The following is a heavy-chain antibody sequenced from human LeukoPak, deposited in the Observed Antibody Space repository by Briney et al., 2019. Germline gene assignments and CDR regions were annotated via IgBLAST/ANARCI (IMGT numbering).Heavy chain of an antibody. Sequence: SQTLSLTCTVSGGSISGGGYYWSWIRQHPGKGLEWIGYIYYSGSTYYNPSLKSRVTISVDTSKNQFSLKLSSVTAADTAVYYCARDGGVTNYYYYMDVWGKGTTVTVSS. CDR2: IYYSGST. D-gene: IGHD4-17*01. CDR3: ARDGGVTNYYYYMDV. J-gene: IGHJ6*03. CDR1: GGSISGGGYY. V-gene: IGHV4-31*03.